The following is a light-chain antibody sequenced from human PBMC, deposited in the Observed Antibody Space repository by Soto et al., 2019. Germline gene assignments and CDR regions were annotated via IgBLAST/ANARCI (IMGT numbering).Light chain of an antibody. CDR2: GAS. CDR3: QHYGSSPPVT. CDR1: QTTSGKY. Sequence: EIVLTQSPGTLSLSPGESATLSCRTSQTTSGKYLAWYQQRPSLAPRLLVYGASRRATGIPDRFRGSGSGTEFTLTISGLEPEDFAVYFCQHYGSSPPVTFGQGTRLEIK. V-gene: IGKV3-20*01. J-gene: IGKJ5*01.